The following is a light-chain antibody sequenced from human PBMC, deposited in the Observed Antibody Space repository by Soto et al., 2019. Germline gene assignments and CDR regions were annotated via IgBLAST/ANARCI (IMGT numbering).Light chain of an antibody. CDR3: QQYDNWPWT. Sequence: DIQMTQSPSTLSASVGDRVTITCRASQSISTWLVWYQQKPGKAPKVLIYDASSLQSGVPSRFSGHGSGTDFTLTISSLQSEDFAVYYCQQYDNWPWTFGQGTKVDIK. CDR1: QSISTW. V-gene: IGKV1-5*01. J-gene: IGKJ1*01. CDR2: DAS.